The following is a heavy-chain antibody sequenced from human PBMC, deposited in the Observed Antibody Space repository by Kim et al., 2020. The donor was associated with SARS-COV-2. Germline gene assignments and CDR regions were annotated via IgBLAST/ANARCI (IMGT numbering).Heavy chain of an antibody. Sequence: SVKVSCKASGGTFSSYAISWVRQAPGQGLEWMGGIIPIFGTANYAQKFQGRVTITADESTSTAYMELSSLRSEDTAVYYCARENPDYYDSSGKKFDPWGQGTLVTVSS. CDR3: ARENPDYYDSSGKKFDP. D-gene: IGHD3-22*01. V-gene: IGHV1-69*13. J-gene: IGHJ5*02. CDR2: IIPIFGTA. CDR1: GGTFSSYA.